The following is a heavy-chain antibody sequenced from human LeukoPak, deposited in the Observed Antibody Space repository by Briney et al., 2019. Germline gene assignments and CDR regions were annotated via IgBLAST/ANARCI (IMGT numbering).Heavy chain of an antibody. V-gene: IGHV1-2*06. D-gene: IGHD6-13*01. Sequence: ASLKVSCKASGYTFTGYYMHWVRQAPGQGLEWMGRINPNSGGTNYAQKFQGRVTMTRDTSISTAYMELSRLRSDDTAVYYCARDRRSAAGTKDYYFDYWGQGTLVTVSS. J-gene: IGHJ4*02. CDR3: ARDRRSAAGTKDYYFDY. CDR2: INPNSGGT. CDR1: GYTFTGYY.